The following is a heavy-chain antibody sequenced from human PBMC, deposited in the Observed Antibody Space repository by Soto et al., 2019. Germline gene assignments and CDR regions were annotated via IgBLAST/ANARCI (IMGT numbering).Heavy chain of an antibody. D-gene: IGHD3-3*01. CDR2: IYWDDDK. J-gene: IGHJ4*02. CDR1: GFSLTTSGVG. Sequence: QITLNESGPTVVRPTETLTLTCRFSGFSLTTSGVGVGWIRQSPGKAPEGLALIYWDDDKRYSASLKSRLTITKDTSKNAVVMTVSDLDPTDTATYYCAHRVLRTVFGLVTTTAIYFDFWGQGTPVAVSS. V-gene: IGHV2-5*02. CDR3: AHRVLRTVFGLVTTTAIYFDF.